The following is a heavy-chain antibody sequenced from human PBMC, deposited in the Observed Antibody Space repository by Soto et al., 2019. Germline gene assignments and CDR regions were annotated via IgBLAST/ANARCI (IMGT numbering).Heavy chain of an antibody. D-gene: IGHD3-22*01. Sequence: QAQLVQSGAEVKKPGASVRVSCRASGYTFSSYAISWVRQAPGQGLEWLGWISPYNDDTKYAQKLQGRVFMTTDTPSKTAHLDRRSLRSDDTVVYYCARGGYYDSSGSRDYHYYGMDVWGLGTTVTFSS. CDR3: ARGGYYDSSGSRDYHYYGMDV. J-gene: IGHJ6*02. CDR1: GYTFSSYA. V-gene: IGHV1-18*01. CDR2: ISPYNDDT.